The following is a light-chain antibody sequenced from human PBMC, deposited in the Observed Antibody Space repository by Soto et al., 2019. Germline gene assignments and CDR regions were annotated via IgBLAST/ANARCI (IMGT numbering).Light chain of an antibody. J-gene: IGKJ2*01. CDR3: QQADSFPHP. CDR1: QGISNW. CDR2: AAS. Sequence: DIQMTQYKSSVSASVGDRVTIACRASQGISNWLAWYQQKPGEAPKLLIYAASTLQSGVPSRFSGSGSGTEFTLTISSLQPEDFATYFCQQADSFPHPFGQGTNVDI. V-gene: IGKV1-12*01.